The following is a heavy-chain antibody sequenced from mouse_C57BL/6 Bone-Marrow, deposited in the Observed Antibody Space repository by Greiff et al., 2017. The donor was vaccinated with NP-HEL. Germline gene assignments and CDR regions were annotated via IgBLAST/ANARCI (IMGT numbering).Heavy chain of an antibody. J-gene: IGHJ1*03. CDR1: GFTFSSYA. CDR3: ARDFTTVVAFPYWYFDV. Sequence: EVKLQESGGGLVKPGGSLKLSCAVSGFTFSSYAMSWVRQTPEKRLEWVATISDGGSYTYYPDNVKGRFTISRDNAKNNLYLQMSHLKSEDTAMYYCARDFTTVVAFPYWYFDVWGTGTTVTVSS. V-gene: IGHV5-4*01. CDR2: ISDGGSYT. D-gene: IGHD1-1*01.